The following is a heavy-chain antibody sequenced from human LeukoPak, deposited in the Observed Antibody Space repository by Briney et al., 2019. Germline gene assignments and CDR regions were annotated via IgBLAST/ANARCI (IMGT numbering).Heavy chain of an antibody. CDR3: ASGLTRYFDY. CDR2: IIPIFGTA. Sequence: GASVKVSCKASGGTFSSYAISWVRQAPGQGLEWMGRIIPIFGTANYAQKFQCRVTITTDESTSTAYMELSSLRSEDTAVYYCASGLTRYFDYWGQGTLVTVSS. V-gene: IGHV1-69*05. J-gene: IGHJ4*02. D-gene: IGHD3-3*01. CDR1: GGTFSSYA.